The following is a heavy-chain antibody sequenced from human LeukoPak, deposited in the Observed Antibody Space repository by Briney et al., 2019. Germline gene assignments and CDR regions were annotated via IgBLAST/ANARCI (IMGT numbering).Heavy chain of an antibody. CDR2: ISGSGGST. CDR1: GFTFSNAW. Sequence: GGSLRLSCAASGFTFSNAWMSWVRQAPGKGLEWVSAISGSGGSTYYADSVKGRFTISRDNSKNTLYLQMNSLRAEDTAVYYCAKDQGSGWHWGQGTLVTVSS. CDR3: AKDQGSGWH. J-gene: IGHJ4*02. D-gene: IGHD6-19*01. V-gene: IGHV3-23*01.